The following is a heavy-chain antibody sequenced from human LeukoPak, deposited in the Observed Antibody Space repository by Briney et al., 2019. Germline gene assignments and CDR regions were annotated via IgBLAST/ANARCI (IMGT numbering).Heavy chain of an antibody. Sequence: GGSLRLSCAASGFTFSSYSMNWVRQAPGKGLEWVSYISSSSSTIYYADSVKGRFTISRDNAKNSLYLQMNSLRAEDTAVYYCATPAAGPGAEYSLYWGQGTLVIVSS. J-gene: IGHJ1*01. CDR3: ATPAAGPGAEYSLY. CDR1: GFTFSSYS. CDR2: ISSSSSTI. V-gene: IGHV3-48*01. D-gene: IGHD6-13*01.